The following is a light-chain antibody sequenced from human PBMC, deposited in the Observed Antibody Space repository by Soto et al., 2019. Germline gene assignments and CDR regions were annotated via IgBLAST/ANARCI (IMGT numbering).Light chain of an antibody. CDR2: AAS. CDR1: QDIGND. CDR3: LQDYPYPWT. Sequence: IQMTQSPSSLSASVRDRVTITCRASQDIGNDLGWYQQKPGKAPNLLIYAASSLRSGVPARFSGSGSGTHFTLTINSLQAEDSATYFCLQDYPYPWTFGQGTKVDIK. J-gene: IGKJ1*01. V-gene: IGKV1-6*02.